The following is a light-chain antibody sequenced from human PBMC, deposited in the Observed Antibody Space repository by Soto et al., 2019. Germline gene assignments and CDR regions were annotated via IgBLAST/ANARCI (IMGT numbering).Light chain of an antibody. V-gene: IGKV3-15*01. J-gene: IGKJ1*01. CDR3: QQRSIWPPWT. CDR2: GAS. CDR1: QNIHTN. Sequence: EIVMTQSPATLSVSPGERATLSCRAGQNIHTNLAWYQQKPGQAPRLLFYGASTGATGLPARFSGSGSGTEFTLTINSLQAEDCAVYYCQQRSIWPPWTFGQGTKVDIK.